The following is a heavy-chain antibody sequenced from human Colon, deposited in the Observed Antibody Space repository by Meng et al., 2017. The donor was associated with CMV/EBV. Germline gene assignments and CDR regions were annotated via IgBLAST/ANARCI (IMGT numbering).Heavy chain of an antibody. CDR1: GFTFSDYW. CDR2: ITYDGSEK. V-gene: IGHV3-7*01. J-gene: IGHJ4*02. Sequence: GVLKISCASSGFTFSDYWMSCVRQAPGKGLEWVANITYDGSEKYYGDSVRGRFTISRDNAENSLLLQIDSLSADDTAVYYCAREDYHFGSGSLFDYWGQGALVTVSS. D-gene: IGHD3-10*01. CDR3: AREDYHFGSGSLFDY.